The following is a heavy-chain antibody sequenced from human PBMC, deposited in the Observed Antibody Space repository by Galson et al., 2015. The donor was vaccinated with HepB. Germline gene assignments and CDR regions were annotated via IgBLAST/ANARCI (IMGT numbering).Heavy chain of an antibody. CDR2: IIPIFGTA. D-gene: IGHD3-3*01. J-gene: IGHJ6*02. Sequence: SVKVSCKASGGTFSSYAISWVRQAPGQGLEWMGGIIPIFGTANYAQKFQGRVTITADESTSTAYMELSSLRSEDTAVYYCARDLGRGPDRGIWSGYQHSGMDVWGQGTTVTVSS. V-gene: IGHV1-69*13. CDR3: ARDLGRGPDRGIWSGYQHSGMDV. CDR1: GGTFSSYA.